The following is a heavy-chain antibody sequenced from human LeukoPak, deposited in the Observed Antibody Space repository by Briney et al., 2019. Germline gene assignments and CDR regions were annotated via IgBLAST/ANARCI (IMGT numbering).Heavy chain of an antibody. J-gene: IGHJ3*02. CDR1: GDSISSYY. CDR3: ARHVTISGPYDASDI. D-gene: IGHD5-24*01. V-gene: IGHV4-59*08. CDR2: IYYSVGT. Sequence: SETLSLTCTVSGDSISSYYWSWIRQPPGKGLEWIGYIYYSVGTDYNPSPKSRVTISVDTSKNQFSLKLRSVTAADTAVYYCARHVTISGPYDASDIGGQGTMVTVSP.